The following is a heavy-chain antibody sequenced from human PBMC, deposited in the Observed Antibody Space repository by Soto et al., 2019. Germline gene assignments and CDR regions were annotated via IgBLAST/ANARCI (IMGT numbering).Heavy chain of an antibody. CDR2: IYFRGHT. CDR3: ARLEGLATISYYFDF. V-gene: IGHV4-39*01. D-gene: IGHD3-9*01. J-gene: IGHJ4*02. CDR1: GDSITSDKYY. Sequence: QLQLQESGPGLVKPSDTLSLPCSVSGDSITSDKYYLGWIRQPQGKGLDWIGSIYFRGHTYYNPSLQSRITTSLDTSRCQFSLQLNSVTAADSSVYFCARLEGLATISYYFDFWGPGALFNVSS.